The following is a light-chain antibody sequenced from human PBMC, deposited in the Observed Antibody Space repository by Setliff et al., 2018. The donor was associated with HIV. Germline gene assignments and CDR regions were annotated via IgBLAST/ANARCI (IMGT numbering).Light chain of an antibody. Sequence: HSALTQAASVSGSPGQSITMSCTGTRSDVGGYNYVSWYQQHPGKAPKLMIYDVSNRPSGVSNRFSGSKSGNTASLTISGLQAEDEADYYCSSYTSTSTLCVFGTGTKAPS. J-gene: IGLJ1*01. CDR1: RSDVGGYNY. V-gene: IGLV2-14*03. CDR3: SSYTSTSTLCV. CDR2: DVS.